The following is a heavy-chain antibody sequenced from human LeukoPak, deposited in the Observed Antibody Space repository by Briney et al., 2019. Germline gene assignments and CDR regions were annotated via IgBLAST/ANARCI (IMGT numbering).Heavy chain of an antibody. J-gene: IGHJ6*02. CDR2: INSNSGDT. CDR3: ASGRSGGYGLDV. CDR1: EYTFTDYY. Sequence: ASVKVSCKASEYTFTDYYIHWVRQAPGQGLEWMGWINSNSGDTTYAQTFQGRVTMTRDTSISTFYMNLIGLRSDDTALYYCASGRSGGYGLDVWDQGTTVTVSS. D-gene: IGHD3-3*01. V-gene: IGHV1-2*02.